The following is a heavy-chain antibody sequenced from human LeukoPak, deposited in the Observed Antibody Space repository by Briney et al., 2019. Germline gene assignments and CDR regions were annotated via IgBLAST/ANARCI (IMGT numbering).Heavy chain of an antibody. CDR2: ISSNGGST. V-gene: IGHV3-64*01. D-gene: IGHD3-3*01. CDR1: GFTVSSNY. CDR3: ARDYGFWTTYYYYGMDV. J-gene: IGHJ6*02. Sequence: GGSLRLSCAASGFTVSSNYMSWVRQAPVKGLEYVSAISSNGGSTYYANSVKGRFTISRDNSKNTLYLQMGSLRAEDMAVYYCARDYGFWTTYYYYGMDVWGQGTTVTVSS.